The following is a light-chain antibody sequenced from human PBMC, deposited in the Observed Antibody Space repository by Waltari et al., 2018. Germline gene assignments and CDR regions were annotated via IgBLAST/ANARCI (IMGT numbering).Light chain of an antibody. V-gene: IGLV2-23*02. CDR2: EVT. CDR3: FSYAGRFSFV. CDR1: ANAVGNYNL. Sequence: QSALTQPASVSGSPGQSITISCAGTANAVGNYNLVPWYQQHPGKAPKLIIYEVTKRPSGVSNRFSASKSGIAASLTISGLQAEDEAEYYCFSYAGRFSFVFGTGTQVTV. J-gene: IGLJ1*01.